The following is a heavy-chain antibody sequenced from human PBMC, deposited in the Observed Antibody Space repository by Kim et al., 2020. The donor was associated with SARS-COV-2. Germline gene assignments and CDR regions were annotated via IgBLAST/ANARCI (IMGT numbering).Heavy chain of an antibody. CDR1: GFAFSDYY. V-gene: IGHV3-11*01. D-gene: IGHD6-13*01. J-gene: IGHJ4*02. CDR3: ASPYSSSFDY. CDR2: ISSSGITI. Sequence: GGSLRLSCAASGFAFSDYYMSWIRQAPGKGLEWVSYISSSGITIYYADSVKGRFTISRDNAKNSLYLQMNSLRAEDTAVYYCASPYSSSFDYWGQGTLVTVSS.